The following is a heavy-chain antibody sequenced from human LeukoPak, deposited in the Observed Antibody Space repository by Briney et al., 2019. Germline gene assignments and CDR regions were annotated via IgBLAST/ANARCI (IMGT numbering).Heavy chain of an antibody. D-gene: IGHD3-22*01. Sequence: ASVKVSCKASGYTFTSYGISWVRQAPGQGLEWMGWISAYNGNTNYAQKLQGRVTMTRDMSTSTVYMELSSLRPEDTAVYYCARAAIYYYDSSGYDYWGQGTLVTVSS. CDR2: ISAYNGNT. V-gene: IGHV1-18*01. CDR3: ARAAIYYYDSSGYDY. J-gene: IGHJ4*02. CDR1: GYTFTSYG.